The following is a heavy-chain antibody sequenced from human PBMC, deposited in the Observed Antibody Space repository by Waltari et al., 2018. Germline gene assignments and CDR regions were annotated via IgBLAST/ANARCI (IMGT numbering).Heavy chain of an antibody. D-gene: IGHD1-26*01. CDR1: SGSISNPDHY. CDR2: IYYSGSS. CDR3: ARLIVGTSPDYFDY. V-gene: IGHV4-39*01. J-gene: IGHJ4*02. Sequence: QLQLQESGPGLVKPSETLSLTCSVSSGSISNPDHYCAWIRQSPGKGLEWIANIYYSGSSDYNPSLEGRGAIFIDTSKSQFSLRLTSVTVAGTAVYYCARLIVGTSPDYFDYWGQGTLVTVSS.